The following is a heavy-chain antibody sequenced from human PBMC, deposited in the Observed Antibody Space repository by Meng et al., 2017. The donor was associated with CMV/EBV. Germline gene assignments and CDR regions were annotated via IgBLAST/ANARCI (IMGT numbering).Heavy chain of an antibody. J-gene: IGHJ4*02. CDR1: WFSLSTSGVG. CDR3: AHLDTAKLHFDY. D-gene: IGHD5-18*01. CDR2: IYWDDDK. V-gene: IGHV2-5*02. Sequence: QIPLKGPGLTLVKPTQALTLTCTFSWFSLSTSGVGVGWIRPPQGTALEWLALIYWDDDKRSSPSLKSRLTITKDTSKNQVVLTMTNMDPVDTATYYCAHLDTAKLHFDYWGQGTLVTVSS.